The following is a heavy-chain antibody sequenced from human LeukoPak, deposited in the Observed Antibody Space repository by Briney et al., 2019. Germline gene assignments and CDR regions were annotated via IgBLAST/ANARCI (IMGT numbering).Heavy chain of an antibody. CDR3: ARDADGVVDY. D-gene: IGHD3-10*01. CDR1: GFTFTHYP. V-gene: IGHV3-30-3*01. J-gene: IGHJ4*02. Sequence: GGSLRLSCAASGFTFTHYPIHGVRQAPGKGLEWVALISYDGSKIYYADSVKGRFTISRDNSKNTLYLQMNRLRAEDTAVYYCARDADGVVDYWGQGTLVTVSS. CDR2: ISYDGSKI.